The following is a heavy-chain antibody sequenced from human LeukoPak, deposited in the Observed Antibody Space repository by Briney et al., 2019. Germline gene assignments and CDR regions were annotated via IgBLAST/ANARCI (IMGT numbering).Heavy chain of an antibody. J-gene: IGHJ4*02. CDR1: GGSISSYY. D-gene: IGHD2-15*01. CDR3: ARGVVVAAFDY. V-gene: IGHV4-59*01. Sequence: TSETLSLTCTVSGGSISSYYWSWIRQPPGKGLEWIGYIYYSGSTNYNPSLKSRVTTSVDTSKNQFSLKLSSVTAADTAVYYCARGVVVAAFDYWGQGTLVTVSS. CDR2: IYYSGST.